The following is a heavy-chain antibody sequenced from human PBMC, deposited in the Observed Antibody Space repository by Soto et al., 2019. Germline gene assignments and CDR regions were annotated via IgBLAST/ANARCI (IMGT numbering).Heavy chain of an antibody. D-gene: IGHD2-15*01. Sequence: EMQLVESGGALVQPGGSLRLTCAASGFSVGHNYMSWVRQSPEKGLEWVSALYIGTTAYYTDSVRGRFTISKDNVKNTLYLPKDSLRADDPATYYCGRMRGADNWFHPLGQGTPVTLSS. J-gene: IGHJ5*02. CDR3: GRMRGADNWFHP. CDR2: LYIGTTA. CDR1: GFSVGHNY. V-gene: IGHV3-53*01.